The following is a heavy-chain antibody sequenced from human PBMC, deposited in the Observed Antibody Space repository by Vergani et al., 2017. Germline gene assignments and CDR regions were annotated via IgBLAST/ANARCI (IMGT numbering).Heavy chain of an antibody. CDR1: GFTFSNSA. CDR2: ISGPGLST. CDR3: VXEKIDLGSYFFDS. V-gene: IGHV3-23*01. D-gene: IGHD2/OR15-2a*01. J-gene: IGHJ4*01. Sequence: EVHLLESGGGLVQSGGSLRLSCAASGFTFSNSAVSWVRQAQGRGLAWVSSISGPGLSTYYADSVKGRFSISRDNSKNTVFLQMHSLRAEDTAIYYCVXEKIDLGSYFFDSWGHGILVTVSS.